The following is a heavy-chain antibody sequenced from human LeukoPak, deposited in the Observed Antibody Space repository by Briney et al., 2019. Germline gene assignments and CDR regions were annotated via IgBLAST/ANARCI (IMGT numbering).Heavy chain of an antibody. Sequence: GGSLRLSCAASGFIFSSYAMSWVRQAPGKGLEWVSSITASGGSTFYADSVKGRFTISRDNAKNTLYLQMHSLRAEDTALYYCAKRAPYYFDYWGQGTLVTVSS. V-gene: IGHV3-23*01. J-gene: IGHJ4*02. CDR2: ITASGGST. CDR3: AKRAPYYFDY. CDR1: GFIFSSYA.